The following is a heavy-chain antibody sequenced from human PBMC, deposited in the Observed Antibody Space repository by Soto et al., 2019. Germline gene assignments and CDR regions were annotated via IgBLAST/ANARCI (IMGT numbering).Heavy chain of an antibody. V-gene: IGHV3-21*01. Sequence: GGSLRLSCAASGFTFSSYSMNWVRQAPGKGLEWVSSISSSSSYIYYADSVKARFTISRDIARKSLYVQRNSLRAEDPAGCCGGGGGGSDAFDIWGQGTMVTVSS. J-gene: IGHJ3*02. CDR2: ISSSSSYI. CDR1: GFTFSSYS. D-gene: IGHD3-16*01. CDR3: GGGGGSDAFDI.